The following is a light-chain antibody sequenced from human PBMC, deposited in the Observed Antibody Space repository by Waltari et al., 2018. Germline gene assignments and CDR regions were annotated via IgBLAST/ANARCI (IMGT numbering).Light chain of an antibody. CDR2: GNS. J-gene: IGLJ1*01. CDR1: RPNIGAGYA. CDR3: QSYDSSLSGFYV. Sequence: QSVLTQPPSVSGAPGQRVTISCTGSRPNIGAGYAVHWYQQLPGTAPKPLSYGNSNRPSGVPDRFSGSKSGTSASLAITGLQAEDEADYYCQSYDSSLSGFYVFGTGTKVTVL. V-gene: IGLV1-40*01.